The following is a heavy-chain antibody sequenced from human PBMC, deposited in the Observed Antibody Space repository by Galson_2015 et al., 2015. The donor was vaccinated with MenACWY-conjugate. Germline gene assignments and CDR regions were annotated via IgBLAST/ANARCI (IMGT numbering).Heavy chain of an antibody. D-gene: IGHD5-18*01. CDR2: ISKSGRPI. CDR3: ARVGTWIHQYFYYMDV. V-gene: IGHV3-48*03. J-gene: IGHJ6*03. Sequence: SLRLSCAASGFTFSPYRMHWVRQAPGKGLEWLSYISKSGRPIYYADSVKGRFTISRDNIKKSLFLEVNSLRAGDTGVYYCARVGTWIHQYFYYMDVWGKGTTVTVSS. CDR1: GFTFSPYR.